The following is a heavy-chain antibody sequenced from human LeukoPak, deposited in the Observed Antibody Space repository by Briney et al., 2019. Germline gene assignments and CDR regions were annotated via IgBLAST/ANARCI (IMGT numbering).Heavy chain of an antibody. J-gene: IGHJ4*02. D-gene: IGHD3-10*01. CDR1: GFTFSDYY. V-gene: IGHV3-11*04. Sequence: KTGGSLRLSCAASGFTFSDYYMSWIRQAPGKGLEWVSYISSSGSTIYYADSVKGRFTISRDNAKNSLYLQMNSLRAEDTAVYYCARLFVYGSGAEAFDYWGQGALVTVSS. CDR2: ISSSGSTI. CDR3: ARLFVYGSGAEAFDY.